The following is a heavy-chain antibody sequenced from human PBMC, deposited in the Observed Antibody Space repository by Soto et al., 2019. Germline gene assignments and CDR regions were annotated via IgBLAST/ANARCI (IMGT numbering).Heavy chain of an antibody. CDR1: GGTFSSYA. V-gene: IGHV1-69*19. CDR3: ARAVCSSTSCYRPGAFDI. D-gene: IGHD2-2*02. CDR2: IIPIFGTA. J-gene: IGHJ3*02. Sequence: QVQLVQSGAEVKKPGSSVKVSCKASGGTFSSYAISWVRQAPGQGLEWMGGIIPIFGTANYAQKFQGRVTITADESTSTAYRELSSLRSEDTAVYYCARAVCSSTSCYRPGAFDIWGQGTMVTVSS.